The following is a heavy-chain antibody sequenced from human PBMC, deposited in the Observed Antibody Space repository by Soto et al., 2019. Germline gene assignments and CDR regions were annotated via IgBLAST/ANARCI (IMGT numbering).Heavy chain of an antibody. CDR2: IIPIFGTA. Sequence: QVQLVQSGAEVKKPGSSVKVSCKASGGTFSSYAISWVRQAPGQGLEWMGGIIPIFGTANYAQKFQGRVTITADESTSTAYMELSSLRSEDTAVYYCARARDCSGGSCRNYYYYGMDVWGQGTTVTVSS. J-gene: IGHJ6*02. CDR1: GGTFSSYA. D-gene: IGHD2-15*01. CDR3: ARARDCSGGSCRNYYYYGMDV. V-gene: IGHV1-69*01.